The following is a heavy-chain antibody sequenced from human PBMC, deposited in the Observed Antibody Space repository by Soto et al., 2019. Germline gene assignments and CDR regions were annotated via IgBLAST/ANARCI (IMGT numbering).Heavy chain of an antibody. Sequence: EVQLLESGGGLVQPGGSLRLSCAASGFTFSSYAMSWVRQAPGKGLEWVSTISSSGGSTYYADSVKGRFTISRDNSRHTLYLQMNSLRAEDTAVYYCAKERWEGYGMYVWGQGTTVTVSS. CDR2: ISSSGGST. D-gene: IGHD1-26*01. CDR3: AKERWEGYGMYV. J-gene: IGHJ6*02. CDR1: GFTFSSYA. V-gene: IGHV3-23*01.